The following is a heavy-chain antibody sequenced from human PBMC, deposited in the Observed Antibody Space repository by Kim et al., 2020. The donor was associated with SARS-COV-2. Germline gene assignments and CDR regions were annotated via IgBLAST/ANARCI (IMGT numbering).Heavy chain of an antibody. D-gene: IGHD3-10*02. CDR3: ASALRSWIEDY. V-gene: IGHV1-69*04. J-gene: IGHJ4*02. CDR2: IIPILGIA. Sequence: SVKVSCKASGGTFSSYAISWVRQAPGQGLEWMGRIIPILGIANYAQKFQGRVTITADKSTSTAYMELSSLRSEDTAVYYCASALRSWIEDYWGQGTLVTVSS. CDR1: GGTFSSYA.